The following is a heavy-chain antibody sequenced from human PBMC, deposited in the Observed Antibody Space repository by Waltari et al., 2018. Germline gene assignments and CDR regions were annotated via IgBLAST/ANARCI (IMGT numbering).Heavy chain of an antibody. Sequence: VQLVESGGGVVQPGRSLRLSCSASGFSFSSFAMHWVRCSPGKGLDWVAVVGFDGRNKFYAESVKGRFTISRDNSKNTLCLQMESLRAEDTAIYYCAKDVEGELYYFDNWGQGTLVTVSS. J-gene: IGHJ4*02. CDR3: AKDVEGELYYFDN. D-gene: IGHD3-16*01. V-gene: IGHV3-30*18. CDR1: GFSFSSFA. CDR2: VGFDGRNK.